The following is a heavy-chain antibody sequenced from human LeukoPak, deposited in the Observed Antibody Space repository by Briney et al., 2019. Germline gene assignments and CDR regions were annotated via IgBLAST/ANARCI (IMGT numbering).Heavy chain of an antibody. D-gene: IGHD2-2*01. CDR2: ISSSGGST. CDR3: AKGASPFDY. V-gene: IGHV3-23*01. Sequence: GGSLRLSCAASGVTLGTYAMSWVRQAPGKGLEWVSTISSSGGSTYYADSVKGRFTISRDTSKNTLYLQMNSLRAEDTALYYCAKGASPFDYWGQGTLVTVSS. J-gene: IGHJ4*02. CDR1: GVTLGTYA.